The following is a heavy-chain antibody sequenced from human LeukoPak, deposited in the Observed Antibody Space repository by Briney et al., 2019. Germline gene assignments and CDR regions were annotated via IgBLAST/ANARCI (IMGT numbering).Heavy chain of an antibody. CDR3: ARSEDCGSSSCYWFDP. D-gene: IGHD2-2*01. CDR2: INRGGIT. J-gene: IGHJ5*02. V-gene: IGHV4-34*01. CDR1: GGSLSGYY. Sequence: SETLSLTCAVYGGSLSGYYWSWVRQSPGKGLEWIGEINRGGITKYNPSLKSRVTISLGTSYNQFSLKLTSVTAADTAMYYCARSEDCGSSSCYWFDPWGQGTLVTVSS.